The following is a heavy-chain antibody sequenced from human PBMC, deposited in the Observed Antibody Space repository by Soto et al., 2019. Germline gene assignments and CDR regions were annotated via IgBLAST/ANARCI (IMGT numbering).Heavy chain of an antibody. CDR1: GFTFSSYG. J-gene: IGHJ4*02. D-gene: IGHD3-22*01. CDR3: AKDLYDSSGRDY. CDR2: VSGSGGTT. V-gene: IGHV3-23*01. Sequence: GGSLRLSCAASGFTFSSYGMSWVRQAPGKGLEWVSGVSGSGGTTYYADSVKGRFTISRDNSKNTVYLQMNSLRAEDTAIYYCAKDLYDSSGRDYWGQGTLVTVPS.